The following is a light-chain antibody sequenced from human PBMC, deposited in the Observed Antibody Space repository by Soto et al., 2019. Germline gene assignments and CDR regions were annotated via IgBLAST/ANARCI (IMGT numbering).Light chain of an antibody. CDR3: QQYNNYPYT. Sequence: DMQVTQSPSTLSASVGDRVTITCRTSQRITNWLAWYQQKPGKAPKLLIYGASTLETGAPSWFSGSGSGTEFTLTISSLQPDDFATYFCQQYNNYPYTSGQGTNLEIK. J-gene: IGKJ2*01. CDR2: GAS. V-gene: IGKV1-5*01. CDR1: QRITNW.